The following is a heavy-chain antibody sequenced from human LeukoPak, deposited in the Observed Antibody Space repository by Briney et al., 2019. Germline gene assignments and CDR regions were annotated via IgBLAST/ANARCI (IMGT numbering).Heavy chain of an antibody. V-gene: IGHV4-34*01. CDR2: INHSGST. J-gene: IGHJ4*02. Sequence: SETLSLTCAVYGGSFSGYYWSWIRQPPGKGLEWIGEINHSGSTNYNPSLKSRVTISVDTSKNQFSLKLSSVTAADTAVYYCASCGTVWYDSSGYPHWGQGTLVTVSS. CDR3: ASCGTVWYDSSGYPH. CDR1: GGSFSGYY. D-gene: IGHD3-22*01.